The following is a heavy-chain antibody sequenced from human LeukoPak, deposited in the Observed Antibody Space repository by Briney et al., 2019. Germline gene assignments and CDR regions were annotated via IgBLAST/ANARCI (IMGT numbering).Heavy chain of an antibody. CDR2: IYTSGST. Sequence: SETLSLTCTVSGGSISCYYWSWIRQPAGKGLEWIGRIYTSGSTNYNPSLKSRVTMSVDTSKNQFSLKLSSVTAADTAVYYCARDYDFWSATYGMDVWGQGTTVTVSS. V-gene: IGHV4-4*07. CDR3: ARDYDFWSATYGMDV. J-gene: IGHJ6*02. CDR1: GGSISCYY. D-gene: IGHD3-3*01.